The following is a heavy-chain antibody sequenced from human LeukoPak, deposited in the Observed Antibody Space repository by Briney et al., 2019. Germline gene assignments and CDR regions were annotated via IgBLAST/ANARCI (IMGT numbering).Heavy chain of an antibody. CDR3: ARDPYSGYSSYYYYYYGMDV. Sequence: SETLSLTCTVSGGSISSSSYYWGWIRQPPGKGLEWIGSIYYSGSTYYNPSLKSRVTISVDTSKNQFSLKLSSVTAADTAVYYCARDPYSGYSSYYYYYYGMDV. J-gene: IGHJ6*01. CDR2: IYYSGST. CDR1: GGSISSSSYY. V-gene: IGHV4-39*07. D-gene: IGHD5-18*01.